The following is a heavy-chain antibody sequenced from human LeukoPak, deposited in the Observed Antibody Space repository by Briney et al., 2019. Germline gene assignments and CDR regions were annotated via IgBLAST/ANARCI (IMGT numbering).Heavy chain of an antibody. Sequence: GGSLRLSCAASGFTFDDYAMHWVRQAPGKGLEWVSGISWNSGSIGYADSVKGRFTISRDNAKNSLYLQMNSLRAEDMALYYCAKVQTTVTTRGACDIWGEGTMVTVSS. CDR1: GFTFDDYA. V-gene: IGHV3-9*03. D-gene: IGHD4-11*01. CDR3: AKVQTTVTTRGACDI. J-gene: IGHJ3*02. CDR2: ISWNSGSI.